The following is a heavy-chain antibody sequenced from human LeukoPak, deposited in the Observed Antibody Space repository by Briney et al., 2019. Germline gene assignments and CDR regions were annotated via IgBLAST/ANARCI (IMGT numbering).Heavy chain of an antibody. D-gene: IGHD1-26*01. CDR3: ARGPDHGGSYYHD. V-gene: IGHV3-23*01. Sequence: GGSLRLSCAASRFTFSSYAMSWVRQAPGKGLEWVSAISGSGGSTYYADSVKGRFTISRDNAKNTLFLQMNSLRVEDTAVYYCARGPDHGGSYYHDWGQGTPVTVSS. CDR1: RFTFSSYA. CDR2: ISGSGGST. J-gene: IGHJ4*02.